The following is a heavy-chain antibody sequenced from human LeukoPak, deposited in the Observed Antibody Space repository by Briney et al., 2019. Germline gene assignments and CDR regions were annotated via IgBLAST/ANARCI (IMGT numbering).Heavy chain of an antibody. CDR3: ARGEDGTGDYRPTYFDS. V-gene: IGHV4-34*01. CDR2: INHGGGT. Sequence: SETLSLTCAVYGGSFSDYYWNWIRQPPGKGLEWIGEINHGGGTKYNPSLKSRATISVDTSKKQFTLNLSSVTAADTAVYYCARGEDGTGDYRPTYFDSWGQGTLVTVSS. J-gene: IGHJ4*02. D-gene: IGHD4-17*01. CDR1: GGSFSDYY.